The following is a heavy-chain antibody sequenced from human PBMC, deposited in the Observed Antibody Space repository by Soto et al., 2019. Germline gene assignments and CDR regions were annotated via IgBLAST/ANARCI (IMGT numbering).Heavy chain of an antibody. CDR1: GYTFTSYG. J-gene: IGHJ4*02. D-gene: IGHD3-10*02. CDR2: ISAYNGNT. V-gene: IGHV1-18*04. Sequence: ASVKVSCKASGYTFTSYGISWVRQAPGQGLEWMGWISAYNGNTNYAQKLQGRVTMTTDTSTSTAYMELRSLRSGDTAAYYCARVVPGVYYLDYWGQGSLVTVSS. CDR3: ARVVPGVYYLDY.